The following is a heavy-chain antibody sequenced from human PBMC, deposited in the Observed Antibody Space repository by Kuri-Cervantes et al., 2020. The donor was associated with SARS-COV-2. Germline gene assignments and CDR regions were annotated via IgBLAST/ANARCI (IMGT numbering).Heavy chain of an antibody. V-gene: IGHV4-28*01. Sequence: SETLSLTCAVSGYSISSSNWWGWIRQPPGKGLAWIGYIYYSGSTYYNPSLKSRVTISVDTSKNQFSLKLSSVTAADTAVYYCARRHEIVPDYWGQGTLVTVSS. CDR3: ARRHEIVPDY. J-gene: IGHJ4*02. CDR1: GYSISSSNW. CDR2: IYYSGST. D-gene: IGHD2/OR15-2a*01.